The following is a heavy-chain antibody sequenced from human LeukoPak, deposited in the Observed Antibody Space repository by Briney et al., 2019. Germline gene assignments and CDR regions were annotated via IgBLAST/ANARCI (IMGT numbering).Heavy chain of an antibody. V-gene: IGHV4-34*01. J-gene: IGHJ4*02. CDR2: INHSGST. CDR3: ARSSIAAAGTLLDY. D-gene: IGHD6-13*01. Sequence: SETLSLTCAVYGGSFSGYYWSWIRQPPGKGLEWIGEINHSGSTNYNPSLKSRVTISVDTSKNQFSLKLSSVTAADTAVYYCARSSIAAAGTLLDYWGQGTLVTVSS. CDR1: GGSFSGYY.